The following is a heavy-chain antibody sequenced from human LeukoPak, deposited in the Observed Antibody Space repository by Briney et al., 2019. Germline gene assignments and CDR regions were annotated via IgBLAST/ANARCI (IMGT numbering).Heavy chain of an antibody. CDR2: ISYTGST. J-gene: IGHJ4*02. V-gene: IGHV4-28*03. CDR3: ARGSVYFDS. Sequence: SETLSLTCAVSGYSISSSNWWGWIRQPPGKGLEWIGYISYTGSTDYNPSLKSRVTISVDMSKNQFSLKVSSVTAADTAVYYCARGSVYFDSWGQGTLVTVSS. CDR1: GYSISSSNW.